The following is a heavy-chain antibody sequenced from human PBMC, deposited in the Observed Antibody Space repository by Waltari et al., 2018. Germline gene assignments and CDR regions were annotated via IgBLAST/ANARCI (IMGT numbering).Heavy chain of an antibody. V-gene: IGHV4-59*01. CDR2: IYYSGST. Sequence: QLQLLESGPGLVKPSEILSLTCTVSGGSISSYYCSWIRQPPGKGLEWIGYIYYSGSTNYNPSRKSRVTISVDTSKNQFSLKLSSVTAADTAVYYWARGGGAGSSWSAAYYYGMDVWGQGTTVTVSS. CDR1: GGSISSYY. D-gene: IGHD6-13*01. CDR3: ARGGGAGSSWSAAYYYGMDV. J-gene: IGHJ6*02.